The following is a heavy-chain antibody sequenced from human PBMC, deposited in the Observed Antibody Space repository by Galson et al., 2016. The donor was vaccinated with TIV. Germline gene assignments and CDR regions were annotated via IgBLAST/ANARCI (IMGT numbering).Heavy chain of an antibody. D-gene: IGHD6-19*01. CDR2: IYWDDDK. CDR3: AHANLQWLIQAFDF. V-gene: IGHV2-5*02. J-gene: IGHJ4*02. CDR1: GFSPNTRGVG. Sequence: PALVKPTQTLTLTCTFSGFSPNTRGVGVGWIRQPPGKALEWLALIYWDDDKRYSPSLKNRLTITKDTSKNQVVLTMTNMDPVDTATYYSAHANLQWLIQAFDFWGQGTLVTVSS.